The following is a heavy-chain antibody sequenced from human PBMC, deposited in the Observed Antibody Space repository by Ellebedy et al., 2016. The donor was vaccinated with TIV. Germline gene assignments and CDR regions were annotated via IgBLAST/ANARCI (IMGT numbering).Heavy chain of an antibody. Sequence: ASVKVSCKASGYTFTSYDINWVRQVTGQGLEWMGWMNPNSGNIGYAQKFQGRVTMTRNTSISTAYMELSSLRSDDTAVYYCAITQSIAARRGWFDPWGQGTLVTVSS. D-gene: IGHD6-6*01. V-gene: IGHV1-8*01. CDR2: MNPNSGNI. CDR3: AITQSIAARRGWFDP. J-gene: IGHJ5*02. CDR1: GYTFTSYD.